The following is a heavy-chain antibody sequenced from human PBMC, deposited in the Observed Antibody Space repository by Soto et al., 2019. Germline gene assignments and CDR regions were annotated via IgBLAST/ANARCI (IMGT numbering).Heavy chain of an antibody. CDR3: AKPPLRFLEWLLYY. CDR2: ISDSDGHT. CDR1: GFTFSPYD. J-gene: IGHJ4*02. V-gene: IGHV3-23*01. D-gene: IGHD3-3*01. Sequence: EVQLLESGGGWEQRGGALTLSWAGSGFTFSPYDMGGVLQAPGKGWAGVSGISDSDGHTYYADSLRGGFTISRDNSKDTLYLHMNSLRAEDTAVYYCAKPPLRFLEWLLYYWGQGTLVTVSP.